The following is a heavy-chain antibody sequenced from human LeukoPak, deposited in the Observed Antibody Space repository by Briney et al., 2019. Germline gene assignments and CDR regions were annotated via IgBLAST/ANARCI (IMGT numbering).Heavy chain of an antibody. CDR1: GFTFSSYN. J-gene: IGHJ1*01. D-gene: IGHD1-26*01. CDR2: ISSSSSYI. CDR3: ARGSGSYLFQH. V-gene: IGHV3-21*01. Sequence: GGSLRLSCAASGFTFSSYNMNWVRQAPGKGLEWVSSISSSSSYIYYAGSVKGRFTISRDNAKNSLYLQMNNLRAEDTAVYYCARGSGSYLFQHWGQGTLVAVSS.